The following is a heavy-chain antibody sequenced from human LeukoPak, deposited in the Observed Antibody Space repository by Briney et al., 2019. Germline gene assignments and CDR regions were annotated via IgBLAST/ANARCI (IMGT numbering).Heavy chain of an antibody. CDR2: ISYDGNRK. V-gene: IGHV3-30*03. CDR1: RFTFSNYG. J-gene: IGHJ4*02. D-gene: IGHD3-22*01. Sequence: PGGSLRLSCAASRFTFSNYGMHWVRQAPGKGLEWVAVISYDGNRKYYADSVKGRFTISRDNAKNSLYLQMNSLRAEDTAVYYCARGTASSGYYLDYWGQGTLVTVSS. CDR3: ARGTASSGYYLDY.